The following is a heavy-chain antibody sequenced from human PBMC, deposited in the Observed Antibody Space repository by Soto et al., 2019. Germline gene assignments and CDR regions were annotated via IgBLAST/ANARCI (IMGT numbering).Heavy chain of an antibody. CDR3: ARGVQH. V-gene: IGHV4-31*03. CDR2: LYYSGST. CDR1: GGSISSGGYH. J-gene: IGHJ1*01. Sequence: QVQLQESGPGLVKPSQTLSLTCTVSGGSISSGGYHWSWIRQHPGKGVEWIGYLYYSGSTYYNPPLKSRVTISVETSKNQFSLKLSSVTAADTAVYYCARGVQHWGQGTLVSVSS.